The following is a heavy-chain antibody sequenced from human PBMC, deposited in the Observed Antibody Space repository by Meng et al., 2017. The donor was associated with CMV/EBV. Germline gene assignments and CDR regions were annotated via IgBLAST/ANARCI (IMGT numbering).Heavy chain of an antibody. Sequence: LSLTCAASGFTFSSYEMNWVRQAPGKGLEWVSYISSSGSTIYYADSLKGRFTISRDNAKNSLYLQMNSLSAEDTAVYDCARRNTVTQNDYWGQGTLVTVSS. CDR1: GFTFSSYE. V-gene: IGHV3-48*03. CDR3: ARRNTVTQNDY. CDR2: ISSSGSTI. D-gene: IGHD4-17*01. J-gene: IGHJ4*02.